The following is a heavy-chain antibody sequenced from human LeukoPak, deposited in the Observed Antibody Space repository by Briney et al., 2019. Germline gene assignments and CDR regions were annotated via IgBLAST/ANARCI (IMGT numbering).Heavy chain of an antibody. CDR3: AKSPRHSSGWYGDAFDI. V-gene: IGHV3-30*02. CDR1: GFTFSSYG. CDR2: IRYDGSNK. Sequence: GGSLRLSCAASGFTFSSYGMHWVRQAPGKGLEWVAFIRYDGSNKYYADSVKGRLTISRDNSKNTLYLQMNSLRAEDTAVYYCAKSPRHSSGWYGDAFDIWGQGTMVTVSS. J-gene: IGHJ3*02. D-gene: IGHD6-19*01.